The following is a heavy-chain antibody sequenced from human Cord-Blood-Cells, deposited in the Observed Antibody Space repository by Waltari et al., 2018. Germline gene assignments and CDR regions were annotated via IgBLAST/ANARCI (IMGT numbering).Heavy chain of an antibody. CDR2: ISYDGSNK. J-gene: IGHJ6*02. CDR1: GFTFSSYA. CDR3: ARDWGSSSHYYYYYGMDV. Sequence: QVQLVESGGGVVQPGRSLRLSCAASGFTFSSYAMHWVRQAPGKGLAWVAVISYDGSNKDYADSVKGRFTISRDNSKNTLYLQMNSLRAEDTAVYYCARDWGSSSHYYYYYGMDVWGQGTTVTVSS. D-gene: IGHD6-6*01. V-gene: IGHV3-30-3*01.